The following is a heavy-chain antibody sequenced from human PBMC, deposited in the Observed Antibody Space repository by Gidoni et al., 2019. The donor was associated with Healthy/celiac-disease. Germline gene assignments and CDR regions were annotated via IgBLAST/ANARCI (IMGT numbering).Heavy chain of an antibody. CDR2: IWYDGSNK. CDR1: GFTFSSYG. Sequence: QVQLVESGGGVVQPGRSLRLSCAASGFTFSSYGMPWVRQAPGKGLEWVAVIWYDGSNKYYADSVKGRFTISRDNSKNTLYLQMNSLRAEDTAVYYCARDGETYSSSWYVSSGYYFDYWGQGTLVTVSS. CDR3: ARDGETYSSSWYVSSGYYFDY. D-gene: IGHD6-13*01. J-gene: IGHJ4*02. V-gene: IGHV3-33*01.